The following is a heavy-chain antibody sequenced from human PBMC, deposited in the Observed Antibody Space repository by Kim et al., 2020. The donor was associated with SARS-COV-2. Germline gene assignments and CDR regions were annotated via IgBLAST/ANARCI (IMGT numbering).Heavy chain of an antibody. CDR2: ISGSGVRT. CDR3: AKRLYYDGGNGMDV. CDR1: GFRFSSYG. Sequence: GGSLRLSCAASGFRFSSYGMGWVRQAPGKGLEWVSVISGSGVRTDYGDSVNGHFTISRDNSNNTVFLQMNSLRVEDTAIYYCAKRLYYDGGNGMDVWGQGTTVTVSS. V-gene: IGHV3-23*01. J-gene: IGHJ6*02. D-gene: IGHD3-22*01.